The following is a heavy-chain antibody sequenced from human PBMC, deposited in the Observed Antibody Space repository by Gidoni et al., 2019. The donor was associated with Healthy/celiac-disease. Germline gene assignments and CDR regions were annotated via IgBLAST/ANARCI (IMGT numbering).Heavy chain of an antibody. CDR3: AKNPPSLTVPGMYFDY. J-gene: IGHJ4*02. CDR1: GFTFSSYA. Sequence: EVQLLESGGGLVQPGGSLRLSCAASGFTFSSYAMSWVRQAPGKGLEWVSAIGGSGGSTYYADSVKGRFTISRDNSKNTLYLQMNSLRAEDTAVYYCAKNPPSLTVPGMYFDYWGQGTLVTVSS. V-gene: IGHV3-23*01. CDR2: IGGSGGST.